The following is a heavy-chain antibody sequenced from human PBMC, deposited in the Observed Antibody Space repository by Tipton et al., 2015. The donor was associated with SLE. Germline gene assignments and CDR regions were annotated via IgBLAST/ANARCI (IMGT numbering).Heavy chain of an antibody. CDR2: IKHDGSEI. Sequence: SLRLSCAASGLSFSGYWMTWVRQAPGKGLEWVANIKHDGSEIYYVDSVKGRFTISRDNAKNSLYLQMNSLRAEDTAVYYCARDWASGSPFDYWGQGTLVTVSS. D-gene: IGHD1-26*01. J-gene: IGHJ4*02. CDR3: ARDWASGSPFDY. CDR1: GLSFSGYW. V-gene: IGHV3-7*01.